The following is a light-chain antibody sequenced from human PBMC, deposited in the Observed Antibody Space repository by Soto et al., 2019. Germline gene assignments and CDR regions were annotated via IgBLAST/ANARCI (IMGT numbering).Light chain of an antibody. J-gene: IGKJ1*01. CDR3: QQYECYFPP. Sequence: EIQMTQPGSTLSAYVGDTFTVTCRAIQSISSWLAWYQQKPGKAPKVLIHDASSLESGVPSRFSGSGSGTEFTLTINSLQPDDFATYYCQQYECYFPPFGHGAKVDI. V-gene: IGKV1-5*01. CDR1: QSISSW. CDR2: DAS.